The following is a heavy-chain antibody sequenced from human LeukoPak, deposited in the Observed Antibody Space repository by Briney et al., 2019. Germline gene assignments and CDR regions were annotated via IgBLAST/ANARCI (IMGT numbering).Heavy chain of an antibody. V-gene: IGHV3-66*02. CDR1: GFTVSSNY. Sequence: PGGSLRLSCAASGFTVSSNYMSWVRQAPGKGLEWVSVTYSGGSTYYADSVKGRFTISRDNSKNTLYLQMNSLRAEDTAVYYCARLYGDYGTYYYYYGMDVWGQGTTVTVSS. D-gene: IGHD4-17*01. CDR2: TYSGGST. J-gene: IGHJ6*02. CDR3: ARLYGDYGTYYYYYGMDV.